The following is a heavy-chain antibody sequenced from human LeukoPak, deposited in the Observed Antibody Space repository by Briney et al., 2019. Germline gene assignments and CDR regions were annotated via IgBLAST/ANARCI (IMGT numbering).Heavy chain of an antibody. J-gene: IGHJ4*02. D-gene: IGHD2-2*02. CDR2: IKSKANGRAT. Sequence: GGSLRLSCAASGFNFRSAWMTWVRQAPGKGLERVGRIKSKANGRATDYAAPVQGRFTISRDDSKNTLYLQMNSLKIEDTAVYYCTNYTAWGQGTLVTVSS. CDR1: GFNFRSAW. CDR3: TNYTA. V-gene: IGHV3-15*01.